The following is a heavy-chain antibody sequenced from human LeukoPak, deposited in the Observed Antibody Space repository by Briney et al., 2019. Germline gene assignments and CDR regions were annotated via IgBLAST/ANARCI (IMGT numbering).Heavy chain of an antibody. J-gene: IGHJ4*02. Sequence: GRSLRLSCAASGFTFTSYSMNWVRQAPGKGLEWVSTISSNSRYIYYADSAKGRFTISRDKHKNSLYLQMNTLRAEDTAVYWCARDATVGGTSFDYGGQGTLVTVSS. D-gene: IGHD1-26*01. V-gene: IGHV3-21*01. CDR2: ISSNSRYI. CDR3: ARDATVGGTSFDY. CDR1: GFTFTSYS.